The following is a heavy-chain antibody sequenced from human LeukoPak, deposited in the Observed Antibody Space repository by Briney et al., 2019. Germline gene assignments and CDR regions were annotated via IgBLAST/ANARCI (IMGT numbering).Heavy chain of an antibody. Sequence: GGSLRLSCAASGFYFGTRYMHWVRQAPGKGLMWVSRINPEGTERKYADSVRGRVIISGDNGENTLYLQMNSLRVDDTAVYFCARAVAGTGSSDSWGQGTLVTVSS. CDR3: ARAVAGTGSSDS. CDR2: INPEGTER. CDR1: GFYFGTRY. D-gene: IGHD6-19*01. V-gene: IGHV3-74*03. J-gene: IGHJ4*02.